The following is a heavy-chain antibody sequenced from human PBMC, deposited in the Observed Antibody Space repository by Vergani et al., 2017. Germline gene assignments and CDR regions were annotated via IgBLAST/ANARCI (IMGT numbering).Heavy chain of an antibody. D-gene: IGHD3-22*01. V-gene: IGHV4-30-4*01. CDR2: ISYSGTT. Sequence: KESGPALVKPTETLTLTCTFSDFSLTTTVGMGVAWIRQPPGKGLESLGYISYSGTTYYSPSLKSRVTISLDTSKKQFFLKLNSVTAADTAVYFCARLGXSDTSGFYSAFQIWGQGTMVTVSS. J-gene: IGHJ3*02. CDR3: ARLGXSDTSGFYSAFQI. CDR1: DFSLTTTVG.